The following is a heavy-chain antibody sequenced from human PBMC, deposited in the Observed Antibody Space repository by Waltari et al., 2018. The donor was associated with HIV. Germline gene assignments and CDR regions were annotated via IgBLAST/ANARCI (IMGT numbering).Heavy chain of an antibody. Sequence: QVQLVASGGGVVQPGRSLRPSCAASGFTFSSYGMHWVRQAPGKGLEWVALIWYDGSHEYYVDSVKGRFTISRDNSRKTLDLQMNSLRVEDTAVYYCARDGQGPRGFDQWGQGTLVTVAS. CDR1: GFTFSSYG. CDR2: IWYDGSHE. V-gene: IGHV3-33*01. D-gene: IGHD3-10*01. J-gene: IGHJ4*02. CDR3: ARDGQGPRGFDQ.